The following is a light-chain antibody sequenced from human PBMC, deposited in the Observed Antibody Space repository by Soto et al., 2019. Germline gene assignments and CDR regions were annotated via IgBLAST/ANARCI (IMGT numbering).Light chain of an antibody. CDR2: GAS. Sequence: EIVLTQSPGTLSLSPGDRATISCRASQSVSRTFLAWYQQKPGQAPRVVIYGASTRATGIPDRFSGSGSGTDFTLTISRLEPEDFAVYYCQQYESSRTFGQGTKVEMK. V-gene: IGKV3-20*01. J-gene: IGKJ1*01. CDR1: QSVSRTF. CDR3: QQYESSRT.